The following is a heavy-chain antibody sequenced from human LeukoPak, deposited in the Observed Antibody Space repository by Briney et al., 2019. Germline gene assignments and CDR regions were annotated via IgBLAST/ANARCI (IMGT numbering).Heavy chain of an antibody. CDR1: GFTFSSYA. Sequence: GGSLRLSCAASGFTFSSYATHWVRQAPGKGLEWVAVISYDGSNKYYADSVKGRFTISRDNSKNTLYLQMNSLRAEDTAVYYCAKDGRSSTSCYDYWGQGTLVTVSS. V-gene: IGHV3-30-3*01. CDR2: ISYDGSNK. CDR3: AKDGRSSTSCYDY. D-gene: IGHD2-2*01. J-gene: IGHJ4*02.